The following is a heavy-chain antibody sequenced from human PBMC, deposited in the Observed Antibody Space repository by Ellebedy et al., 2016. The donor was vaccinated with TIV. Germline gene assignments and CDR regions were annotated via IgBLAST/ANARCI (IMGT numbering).Heavy chain of an antibody. CDR3: ARDPALPRGRFDT. CDR1: GFTFTAYW. J-gene: IGHJ5*02. Sequence: GESLKISCAASGFTFTAYWMTWVRQAPGKGPEWVANIQQRGIEKNYVDSVKGRFTISRDNAKNSLYLQMNSLRVEDTAVYYCARDPALPRGRFDTWGQGTLVTVSS. CDR2: IQQRGIEK. V-gene: IGHV3-7*03.